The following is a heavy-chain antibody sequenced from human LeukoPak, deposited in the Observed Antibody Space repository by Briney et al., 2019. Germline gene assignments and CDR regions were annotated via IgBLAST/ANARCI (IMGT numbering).Heavy chain of an antibody. CDR1: GFTFSSYS. CDR2: ISSSSGNI. Sequence: GGSLSLSCAASGFTFSSYSMNWVRQAPGKGLEWVSSISSSSGNIFYADSVKRRFPISRDNYENTMYLQMDSLRAEDTALYYCTKDADCGECCDWYFDLWGRGTLVTVSS. J-gene: IGHJ2*01. V-gene: IGHV3-21*04. D-gene: IGHD2-21*01. CDR3: TKDADCGECCDWYFDL.